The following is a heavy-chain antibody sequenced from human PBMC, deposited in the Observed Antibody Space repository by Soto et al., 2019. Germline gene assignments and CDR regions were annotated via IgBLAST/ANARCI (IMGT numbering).Heavy chain of an antibody. CDR1: GFTFSSYA. Sequence: GGSLRLSCAASGFTFSSYAMSWVRQAPGKGLEWVSAISGSGGSTYYADSVKGRFTISRDNSKNTLYLQMNSLRAEDTAVYYCAKDRRRDYDSSGPPPGAFDIWGQGTMVTVSS. D-gene: IGHD3-22*01. CDR2: ISGSGGST. J-gene: IGHJ3*02. CDR3: AKDRRRDYDSSGPPPGAFDI. V-gene: IGHV3-23*01.